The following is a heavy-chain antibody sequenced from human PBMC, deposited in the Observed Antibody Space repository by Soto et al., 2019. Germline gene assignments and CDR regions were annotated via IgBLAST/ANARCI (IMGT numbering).Heavy chain of an antibody. CDR1: GFTFSSYG. CDR3: AKTAAFALYNSSAWFDP. Sequence: QVQLVESGGGVVQPGRSLRLSCAASGFTFSSYGMHWVRQAPGKGLEWVAVISYDGSNKYYADSVKGRFTISRDNSKNTLYLQMNGLRPEDTAVYYCAKTAAFALYNSSAWFDPLGQGTLGTVSS. J-gene: IGHJ5*01. D-gene: IGHD6-6*01. CDR2: ISYDGSNK. V-gene: IGHV3-30*18.